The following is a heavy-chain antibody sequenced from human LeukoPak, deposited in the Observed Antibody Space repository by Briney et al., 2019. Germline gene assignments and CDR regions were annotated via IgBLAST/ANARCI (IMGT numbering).Heavy chain of an antibody. CDR3: ARDGDYDAYNWFDP. CDR1: GGSISSSSYY. Sequence: SETLSLTCTVSGGSISSSSYYWGWIRQPPGKGLEWIGSIYYSGSTYYNPSLKSRVTISVDTSKNQFSLKLSSVTAADTAVYYCARDGDYDAYNWFDPWGQGTLVTVSS. V-gene: IGHV4-39*07. D-gene: IGHD4-17*01. J-gene: IGHJ5*02. CDR2: IYYSGST.